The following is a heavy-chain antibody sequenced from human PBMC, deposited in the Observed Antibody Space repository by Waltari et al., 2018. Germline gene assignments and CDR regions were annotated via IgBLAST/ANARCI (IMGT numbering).Heavy chain of an antibody. Sequence: QLQLQESGPGLVKPSGTLSVICAVSGESVRSHYLWNWVRQSPQKGLEWIGQVHGSGRTNYSPSFASRVTVSLDTSNNHFALKMTAATAADTAVYYCARDRGRGLYLDTWGPGTLVAVS. D-gene: IGHD2-15*01. CDR1: GESVRSHYL. CDR3: ARDRGRGLYLDT. J-gene: IGHJ5*02. V-gene: IGHV4-4*02. CDR2: VHGSGRT.